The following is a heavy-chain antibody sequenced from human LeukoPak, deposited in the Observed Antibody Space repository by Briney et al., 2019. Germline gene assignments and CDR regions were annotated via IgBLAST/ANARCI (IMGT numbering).Heavy chain of an antibody. D-gene: IGHD3-3*01. CDR3: AREDGYYPSSFDY. Sequence: PGGSLRLSCAASGFTFSSYATHWVRQAPGKGLEWVAVISYDGSNKYYADSVKGRFTISRDNSKNTLYLQMNSLRAEDTAVYYCAREDGYYPSSFDYWGQGTLVTVSS. CDR1: GFTFSSYA. CDR2: ISYDGSNK. V-gene: IGHV3-30*04. J-gene: IGHJ4*02.